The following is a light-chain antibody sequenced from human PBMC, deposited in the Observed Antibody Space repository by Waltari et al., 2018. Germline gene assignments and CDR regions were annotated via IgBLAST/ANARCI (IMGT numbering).Light chain of an antibody. CDR1: QFISNW. V-gene: IGKV1-5*01. Sequence: IQMTQSPSTLSASVGDRVTITCRASQFISNWFAWYQHQPGKAPKLLIYDASKWKSGVPSRFSGSGSGTEFTLTIASLQPDDFATYYCQQYNNYLTFGPGTKVDI. CDR3: QQYNNYLT. J-gene: IGKJ3*01. CDR2: DAS.